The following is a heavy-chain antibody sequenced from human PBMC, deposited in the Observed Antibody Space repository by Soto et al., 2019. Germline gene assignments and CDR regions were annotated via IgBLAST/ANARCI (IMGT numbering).Heavy chain of an antibody. CDR3: ARGPTPAVSYYGSGSYRGAFMDV. V-gene: IGHV1-69*01. CDR2: IIPIFGTA. Sequence: QVQLVQSGAEVKKPGSSVKVSCKASGGTFSSYAISWVRQAPGQGLEWMGGIIPIFGTANYAQKFQGRVTITADESTSTAYMELSSLRSEDTAVYDWARGPTPAVSYYGSGSYRGAFMDVWGQGTTVTVSS. CDR1: GGTFSSYA. J-gene: IGHJ6*01. D-gene: IGHD3-10*01.